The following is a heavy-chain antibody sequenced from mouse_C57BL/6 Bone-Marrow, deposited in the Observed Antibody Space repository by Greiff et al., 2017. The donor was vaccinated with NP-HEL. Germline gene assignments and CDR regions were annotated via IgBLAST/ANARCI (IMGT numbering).Heavy chain of an antibody. CDR2: IHPNSGSN. D-gene: IGHD4-1*01. V-gene: IGHV1-64*01. CDR1: GYTFTSYW. Sequence: QVQLQQPGAELVKPGASVKLSCKASGYTFTSYWMHWVKQRPGQGLEWIGMIHPNSGSNNYNEKFKSKATLTVDKSSSTAYMQLSSLTSEDSAVYYCASSNWAWFAYWGQGTLVTVSA. CDR3: ASSNWAWFAY. J-gene: IGHJ3*01.